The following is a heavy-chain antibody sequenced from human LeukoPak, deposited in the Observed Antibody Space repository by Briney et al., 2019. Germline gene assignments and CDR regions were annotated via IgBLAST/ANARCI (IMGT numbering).Heavy chain of an antibody. CDR1: GGSISSGSYY. CDR2: IYTSGST. Sequence: SGTLSLTCTVSGGSISSGSYYWSWIRQPAGKGLEWIGRIYTSGSTNYNPSLKSRVTISVDTSKNQFSLKLSSVTAADTAVYYCARVAFWSGYYDYWGQGTLVTVSS. J-gene: IGHJ4*02. D-gene: IGHD3-3*01. CDR3: ARVAFWSGYYDY. V-gene: IGHV4-61*02.